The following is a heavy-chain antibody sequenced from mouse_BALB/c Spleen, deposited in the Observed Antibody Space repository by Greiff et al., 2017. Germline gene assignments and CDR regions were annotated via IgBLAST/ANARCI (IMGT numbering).Heavy chain of an antibody. CDR2: ISDGGSYT. J-gene: IGHJ2*01. V-gene: IGHV5-4*02. CDR3: ARGGYGYLDY. CDR1: GFTFSDYY. D-gene: IGHD2-10*02. Sequence: EVKVEESGGGLVKPGGSLKLSCAASGFTFSDYYMYWVRQTPEKRLEWVATISDGGSYTYYPDSVKGRFTISRDNAKNNLYLQMSSLKSEDTAMYYCARGGYGYLDYWGQGTTLTVAS.